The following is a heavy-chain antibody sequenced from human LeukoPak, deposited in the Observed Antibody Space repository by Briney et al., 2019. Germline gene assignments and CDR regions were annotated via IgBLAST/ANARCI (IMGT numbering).Heavy chain of an antibody. D-gene: IGHD4-23*01. CDR2: ISSSGSTI. CDR3: ARGPYGGYDAFDI. CDR1: GFTFSSYS. J-gene: IGHJ3*02. V-gene: IGHV3-48*04. Sequence: GGSLRLSCAASGFTFSSYSMNWVRQAPGKGLEWVSYISSSGSTIYYADSAKGRFTISRDNAKNSLYLQMNSLRAEDTAVYYCARGPYGGYDAFDIWGQGTMVTVSS.